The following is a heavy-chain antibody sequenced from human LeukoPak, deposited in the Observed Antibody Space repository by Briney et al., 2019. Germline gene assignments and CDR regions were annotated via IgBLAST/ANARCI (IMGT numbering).Heavy chain of an antibody. CDR3: AKEDYIAVAGMECFDY. D-gene: IGHD6-19*01. CDR1: GLAFSSYA. V-gene: IGHV3-23*01. CDR2: ICGSGGST. Sequence: GSLRLSRAASGLAFSSYAMSWVRQAPGKGLEWVSAICGSGGSTYYADSVKGRFTISRDNSKNTLYLQMNSLRAEDTAVYYCAKEDYIAVAGMECFDYWGQGTLVTVPS. J-gene: IGHJ4*02.